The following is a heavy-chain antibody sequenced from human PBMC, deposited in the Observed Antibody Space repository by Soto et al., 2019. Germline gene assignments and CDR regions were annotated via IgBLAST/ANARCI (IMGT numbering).Heavy chain of an antibody. J-gene: IGHJ5*02. D-gene: IGHD3-22*01. CDR1: GFTFSSYA. CDR3: AKGPYYYDTLTRFDP. V-gene: IGHV3-23*01. Sequence: GGSLRLSCAASGFTFSSYAMSWVRQAPGKGLEWVSAISGSGGSTYYADSVKGRFTISRDNSKNTLYLQMNSLRAEDTAVYYCAKGPYYYDTLTRFDPWGQGTLVTVSS. CDR2: ISGSGGST.